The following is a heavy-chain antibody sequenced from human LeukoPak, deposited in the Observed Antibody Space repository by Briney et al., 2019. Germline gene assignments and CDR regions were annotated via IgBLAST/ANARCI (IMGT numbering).Heavy chain of an antibody. J-gene: IGHJ5*02. Sequence: ASVKVSCKSSGYTFTSYYLRWVRQAPGQGLEWMGIINPSGGNTNYAQKFQGRVTMTRDTSTSTVYMELSSLKSEDTAVYYCARAGAYYDSGSSYNVGWFDPWGQGTLVTVSS. CDR2: INPSGGNT. CDR1: GYTFTSYY. V-gene: IGHV1-46*01. CDR3: ARAGAYYDSGSSYNVGWFDP. D-gene: IGHD3-10*01.